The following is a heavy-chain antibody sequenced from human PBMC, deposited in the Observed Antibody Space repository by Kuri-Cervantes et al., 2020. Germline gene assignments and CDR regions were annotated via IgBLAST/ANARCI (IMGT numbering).Heavy chain of an antibody. V-gene: IGHV3-20*04. Sequence: GESLKISCAASGFTFDDYGMSWVRQAPGKGLEWVSGINWNGGITGYADSVKGRFTIFRDNAKNSLYLQMNSLRAEDTALYYCAKDPGDSNYYFDYWGQGTLVTVSS. CDR2: INWNGGIT. J-gene: IGHJ4*02. CDR1: GFTFDDYG. CDR3: AKDPGDSNYYFDY. D-gene: IGHD3-22*01.